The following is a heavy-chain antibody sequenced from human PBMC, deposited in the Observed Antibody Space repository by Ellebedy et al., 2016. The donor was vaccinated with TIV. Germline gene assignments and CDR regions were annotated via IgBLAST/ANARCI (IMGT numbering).Heavy chain of an antibody. V-gene: IGHV1-46*01. J-gene: IGHJ5*02. CDR3: AVGSGLAAGGPTARFDP. CDR2: INPSGGIT. CDR1: GYSFTSYY. Sequence: ASVKVSCKASGYSFTSYYIHWVRQAPGQGLEWMGIINPSGGITRHARKFQGRVTMTRDTSTSTVYMELSSLRSEDTAVYYCAVGSGLAAGGPTARFDPWGQGTLVTVSS. D-gene: IGHD6-13*01.